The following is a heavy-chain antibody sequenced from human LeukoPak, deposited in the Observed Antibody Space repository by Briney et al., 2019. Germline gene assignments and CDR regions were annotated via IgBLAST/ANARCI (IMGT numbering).Heavy chain of an antibody. CDR1: GGSISSYY. CDR3: ASASIAALLGY. CDR2: INHSGST. V-gene: IGHV4-34*01. J-gene: IGHJ4*02. Sequence: PSETLSLTCTVSGGSISSYYWSWIRQPPGKGLEWIGEINHSGSTNYNPSLKSRVTISVDTSKNQFSLKLSSVTAADTAVYYCASASIAALLGYWGQGTLVTVSS. D-gene: IGHD6-6*01.